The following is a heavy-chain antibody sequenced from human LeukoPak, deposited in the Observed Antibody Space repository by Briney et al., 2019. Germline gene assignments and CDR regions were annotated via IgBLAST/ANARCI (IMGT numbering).Heavy chain of an antibody. CDR1: GGSFSGYY. V-gene: IGHV4-34*01. J-gene: IGHJ6*03. Sequence: SETLFLTCAVYGGSFSGYYWSWIRQPPGKGLEWIGEINHSGSTNYNPSFKSRVTISVDTSKNQFSLKLSSVTAADTAVYYCASHSRDGYNFRYYYYMDVWGKGTTVTVSS. D-gene: IGHD5-24*01. CDR3: ASHSRDGYNFRYYYYMDV. CDR2: INHSGST.